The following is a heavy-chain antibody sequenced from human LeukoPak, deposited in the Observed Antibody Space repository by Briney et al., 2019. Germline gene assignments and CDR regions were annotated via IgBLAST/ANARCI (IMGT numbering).Heavy chain of an antibody. V-gene: IGHV4-39*07. CDR3: ARDPGIAVAGREGEGIDY. J-gene: IGHJ4*02. Sequence: SETLSLTCTVSGDSFSSVTDYWAWIRQPPGKGLEWIASGDYSGGTYYNPSLESRVAISADKSKNQFSLKLSSVTAADTAVYYCARDPGIAVAGREGEGIDYWGQGTLVTVSS. CDR1: GDSFSSVTDY. CDR2: GDYSGGT. D-gene: IGHD6-19*01.